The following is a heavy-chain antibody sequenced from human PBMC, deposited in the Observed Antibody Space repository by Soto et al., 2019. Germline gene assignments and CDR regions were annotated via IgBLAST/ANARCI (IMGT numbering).Heavy chain of an antibody. J-gene: IGHJ4*02. CDR1: GFPFSSYV. V-gene: IGHV3-23*01. D-gene: IGHD5-18*01. CDR2: ISGGGSNT. Sequence: EVQLLESGGGLVQRGGSLRLSCAASGFPFSSYVMSWVRQAPGKGLEWVSGISGGGSNTFYADSVKGRFTISRDNSKNTLLLQMNSLRTEDTAVYYCATGYTYGPDYWGQGTLVTVTS. CDR3: ATGYTYGPDY.